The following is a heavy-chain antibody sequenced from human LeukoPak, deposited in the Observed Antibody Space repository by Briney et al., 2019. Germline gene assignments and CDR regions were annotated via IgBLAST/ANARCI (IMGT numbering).Heavy chain of an antibody. CDR1: GYTFTGYY. J-gene: IGHJ6*03. CDR2: INPNSGGT. Sequence: RASVKVSCKASGYTFTGYYMHWVRQAPGQGLEWMGWINPNSGGTNYAQKFQGRVTMTWDTSIRTAYMELSRLRSDDTAVYYCARDRILPTGYYWHYMDVWGKGTTVTVSS. V-gene: IGHV1-2*02. CDR3: ARDRILPTGYYWHYMDV.